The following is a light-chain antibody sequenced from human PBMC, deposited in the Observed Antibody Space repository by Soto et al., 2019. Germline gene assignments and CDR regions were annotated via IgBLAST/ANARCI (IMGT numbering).Light chain of an antibody. CDR3: QQYNSYSPT. V-gene: IGKV1-5*01. J-gene: IGKJ1*01. CDR1: QSISSW. Sequence: DIQMTQSPSTLSASVGNRVTITCRASQSISSWLAWYQQKPGKAPKLLIYDASSLESGVPSRFSGSGSGTVFTLTISSLQPDDFATYYCQQYNSYSPTFGQGTKVEIK. CDR2: DAS.